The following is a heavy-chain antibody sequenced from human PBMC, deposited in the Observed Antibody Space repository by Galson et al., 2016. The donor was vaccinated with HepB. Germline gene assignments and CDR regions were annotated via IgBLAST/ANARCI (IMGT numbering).Heavy chain of an antibody. D-gene: IGHD3-10*01. V-gene: IGHV4-39*01. J-gene: IGHJ4*02. CDR2: MFYSGNT. CDR3: ARVEGIMFRGGYFDY. Sequence: SETLSLTCTVSGDSISSSDYYWGWIRQSPGKGLEWIGSMFYSGNTYYNPSLKSRVTISVDTSKNQLSLKLSSVTAAETAVYYCARVEGIMFRGGYFDYWGQGALVTVSS. CDR1: GDSISSSDYY.